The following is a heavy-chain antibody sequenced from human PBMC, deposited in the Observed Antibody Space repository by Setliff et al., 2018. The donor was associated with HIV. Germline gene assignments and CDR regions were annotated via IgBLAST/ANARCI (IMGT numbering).Heavy chain of an antibody. CDR1: GGSISSYY. J-gene: IGHJ3*01. Sequence: SETLSLTCTVSGGSISSYYWSWIRQPPGKGLEWIGYISSGSTNYNPSLASRVTISVDMSKNQFSLKLNSLSAADTAVYYCARWESAQKAFNPWGHGTMVTVSS. V-gene: IGHV4-4*08. CDR2: ISSGST. CDR3: ARWESAQKAFNP. D-gene: IGHD1-26*01.